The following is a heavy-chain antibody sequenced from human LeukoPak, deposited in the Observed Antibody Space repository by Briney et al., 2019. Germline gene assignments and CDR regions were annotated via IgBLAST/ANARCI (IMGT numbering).Heavy chain of an antibody. Sequence: RSGGSLRLSCAASGFTFSTYWMHWVRHTPGKGLVWVSRIKYDGSMTTYGDSVKGRFSISRDNAKNTVDLQMNSLRAEDTAVYYCARGASSAYYVDYWGQGTLVSVSS. D-gene: IGHD3-22*01. CDR2: IKYDGSMT. J-gene: IGHJ4*02. CDR3: ARGASSAYYVDY. CDR1: GFTFSTYW. V-gene: IGHV3-74*01.